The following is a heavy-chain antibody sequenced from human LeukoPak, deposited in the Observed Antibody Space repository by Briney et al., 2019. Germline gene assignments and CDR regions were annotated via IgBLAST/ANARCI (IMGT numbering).Heavy chain of an antibody. CDR1: GGSLSSYY. Sequence: SETLSLPRTVSGGSLSSYYWRWIRQPPGEGLEWFGYIYYSGSTNHNTSHKCRVTISVDTSKKQFSLKLTAVTAADPAVYYCARVVYSTSSGYSYYYMDVWGKGTTVTVSS. J-gene: IGHJ6*03. V-gene: IGHV4-59*01. CDR2: IYYSGST. D-gene: IGHD6-6*01. CDR3: ARVVYSTSSGYSYYYMDV.